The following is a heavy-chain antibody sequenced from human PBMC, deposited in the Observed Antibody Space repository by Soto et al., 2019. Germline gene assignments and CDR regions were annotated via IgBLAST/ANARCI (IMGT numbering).Heavy chain of an antibody. CDR1: GYTFTSYG. Sequence: GASVKVSCKAPGYTFTSYGISWVRQAPGQGLEWMGWISAYNGNTNYAQKLQGRVTMTTDTSTSTAYMELRSLRSDDTAVYYCARGPYRWEPLGPFDYWGQGTLVTVSS. CDR3: ARGPYRWEPLGPFDY. V-gene: IGHV1-18*01. CDR2: ISAYNGNT. J-gene: IGHJ4*02. D-gene: IGHD1-26*01.